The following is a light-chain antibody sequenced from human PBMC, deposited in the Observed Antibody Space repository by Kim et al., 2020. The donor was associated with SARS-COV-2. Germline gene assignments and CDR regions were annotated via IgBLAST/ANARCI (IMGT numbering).Light chain of an antibody. CDR2: KDS. CDR3: QSADSSGTYPAYV. V-gene: IGLV3-25*03. J-gene: IGLJ1*01. Sequence: SYELTQPPSVSVSPGQTARITCSGDALPKHYAYWYQQKPGQAPVLVIYKDSERPSGIPERFSGSSSGTTVTLTISGVQAEDEADYYCQSADSSGTYPAYVFGTGTKVTVL. CDR1: ALPKHY.